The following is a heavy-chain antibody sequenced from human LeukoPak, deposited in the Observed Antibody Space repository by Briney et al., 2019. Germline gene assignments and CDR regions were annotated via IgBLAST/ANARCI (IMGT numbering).Heavy chain of an antibody. CDR2: ISYDGSNK. CDR1: GFTFSSYA. D-gene: IGHD6-13*01. V-gene: IGHV3-30-3*01. Sequence: PGGSLRLSCAASGFTFSSYAMHWVRQAPGKGLEWVAVISYDGSNKYYADSVKGRFTISRDNSKSTLYLQMNSLRAEDTAVYYCARAQIAAAIFDYWGQGTLVTVSS. J-gene: IGHJ4*02. CDR3: ARAQIAAAIFDY.